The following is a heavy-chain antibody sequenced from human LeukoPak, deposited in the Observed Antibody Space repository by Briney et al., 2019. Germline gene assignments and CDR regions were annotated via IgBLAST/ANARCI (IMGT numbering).Heavy chain of an antibody. CDR2: IYYSGST. D-gene: IGHD2-15*01. V-gene: IGHV4-39*07. Sequence: SETLSLTCTVSGGSISSSSYYWGWIRQPPGKGLEWIGSIYYSGSTYYNPSLKSRVTISVDTSKNQFSLKLSSVTAADTAVYYCARLGYCSGGSCYSHYYYYYMDVWGKGTTVTVSS. J-gene: IGHJ6*03. CDR1: GGSISSSSYY. CDR3: ARLGYCSGGSCYSHYYYYYMDV.